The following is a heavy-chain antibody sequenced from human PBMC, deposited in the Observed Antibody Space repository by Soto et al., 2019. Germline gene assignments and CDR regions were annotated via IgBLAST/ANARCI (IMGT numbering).Heavy chain of an antibody. V-gene: IGHV5-51*01. CDR1: GYSFTSYW. CDR3: ARVGLGGPGPYYYYGIDV. J-gene: IGHJ6*02. D-gene: IGHD3-10*01. Sequence: GESLKISCMGSGYSFTSYWIGWVRQMPGKGLEWMGIIYPGDSDTRYSPSFQGQVTISADKSISTAYLQWSSLKASDTAMYYCARVGLGGPGPYYYYGIDVWGQGTTVTVSS. CDR2: IYPGDSDT.